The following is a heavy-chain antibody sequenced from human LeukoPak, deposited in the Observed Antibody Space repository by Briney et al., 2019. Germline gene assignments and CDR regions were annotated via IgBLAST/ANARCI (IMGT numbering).Heavy chain of an antibody. D-gene: IGHD2-2*01. Sequence: SETLSLTCTVSGGSISSSSYYWGWIRQPPGKGLEWIGSIYYSGSTYYNPSLKSRVAISVDTSKNQFSLKLSSVTAADTAVYYCAIWGKDIVVVPAARNAFDIWGQGTMVTVSS. CDR3: AIWGKDIVVVPAARNAFDI. J-gene: IGHJ3*02. CDR2: IYYSGST. V-gene: IGHV4-39*01. CDR1: GGSISSSSYY.